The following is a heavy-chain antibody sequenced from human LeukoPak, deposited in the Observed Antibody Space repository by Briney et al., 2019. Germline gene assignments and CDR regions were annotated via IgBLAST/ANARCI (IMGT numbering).Heavy chain of an antibody. V-gene: IGHV1-3*01. Sequence: GASVEVSCKASGYTFTTYAIHWLRQAPGQRLEWMGWVSAGSGNTKYSQKFQGRVTITSDTSASTAYMELSSLRSEDTSVYYCARSSGDLYYYYYAMDVWGQGTTVTVSS. D-gene: IGHD3-22*01. J-gene: IGHJ6*02. CDR2: VSAGSGNT. CDR3: ARSSGDLYYYYYAMDV. CDR1: GYTFTTYA.